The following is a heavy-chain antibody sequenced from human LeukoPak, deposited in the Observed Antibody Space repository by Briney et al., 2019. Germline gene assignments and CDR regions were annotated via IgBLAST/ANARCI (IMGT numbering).Heavy chain of an antibody. Sequence: SETLSLTCTVSGYSISNGYYWGWIRQPPGKGLEWIGNIYHSGSTYYNPSLKSRVTISVDTSKNQFSLKLSSVTAADTAVYYCARGLPYNYDILTRYYFDYWGQGTLVTVSS. V-gene: IGHV4-38-2*02. J-gene: IGHJ4*02. D-gene: IGHD3-9*01. CDR2: IYHSGST. CDR3: ARGLPYNYDILTRYYFDY. CDR1: GYSISNGYY.